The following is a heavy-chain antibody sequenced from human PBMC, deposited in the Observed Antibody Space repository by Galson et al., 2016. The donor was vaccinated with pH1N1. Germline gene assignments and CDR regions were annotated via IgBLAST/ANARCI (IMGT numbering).Heavy chain of an antibody. Sequence: SVKVSCKASGYTFTDYDINWVRQGTGQGLEWMGWMNPNNDNTGYAQKFQGRVTMTRNTSISTVYMELSSLRSEDTAVYYCARGGYCSGGSCYDGFDYWGQGTLVTVS. J-gene: IGHJ4*02. V-gene: IGHV1-8*01. CDR1: GYTFTDYD. CDR2: MNPNNDNT. D-gene: IGHD2-15*01. CDR3: ARGGYCSGGSCYDGFDY.